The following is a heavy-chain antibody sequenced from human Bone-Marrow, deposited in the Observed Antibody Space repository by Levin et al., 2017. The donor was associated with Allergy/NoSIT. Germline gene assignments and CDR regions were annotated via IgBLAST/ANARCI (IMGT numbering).Heavy chain of an antibody. J-gene: IGHJ4*02. V-gene: IGHV3-43*01. CDR2: INWDGGST. Sequence: AGESLKISCAASGFTFNDYTMHWVRQPPGKGLEWVSLINWDGGSTYYADSVKGRFTISRDNSENSLYLEMNSLRADDTALYYCAKGEFWTGAGAIDSWGQGTLVTVSS. CDR3: AKGEFWTGAGAIDS. CDR1: GFTFNDYT. D-gene: IGHD3-10*01.